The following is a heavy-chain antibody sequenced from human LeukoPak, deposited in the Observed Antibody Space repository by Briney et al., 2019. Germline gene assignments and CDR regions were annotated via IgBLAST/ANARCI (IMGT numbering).Heavy chain of an antibody. V-gene: IGHV3-11*04. Sequence: GGSLRLSCAASGFTFSDYYMSWIRQAPGKGLEWVSYISTSGSTIFYADSVKGRFTISRDNAKNSLYLQMNSLRAEDTAVYYCARGHCSSTSCHPHWGQGTLVTVSS. D-gene: IGHD2-2*01. J-gene: IGHJ4*02. CDR3: ARGHCSSTSCHPH. CDR2: ISTSGSTI. CDR1: GFTFSDYY.